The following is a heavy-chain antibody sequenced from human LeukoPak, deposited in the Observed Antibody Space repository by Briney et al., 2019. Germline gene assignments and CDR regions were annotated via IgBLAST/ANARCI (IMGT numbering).Heavy chain of an antibody. CDR2: IIPIFGTA. CDR1: GGTFSSYA. V-gene: IGHV1-69*13. D-gene: IGHD4-17*01. Sequence: SVKVSCAASGGTFSSYAISWVRQAPGQGLEWMGGIIPIFGTANYAQKFQGRVTITADESTSTAYMELSSLRSEDTAVYYCARVATHTAYYFDYWGQGTLVTVSS. J-gene: IGHJ4*02. CDR3: ARVATHTAYYFDY.